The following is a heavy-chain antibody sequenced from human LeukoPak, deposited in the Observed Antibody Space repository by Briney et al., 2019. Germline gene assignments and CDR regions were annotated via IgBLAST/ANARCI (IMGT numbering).Heavy chain of an antibody. CDR3: ARGGEMATILPLL. Sequence: GGSLRFSCAASGFTVSSNYMSWVRKAPGKGLEWVSVIYSGGSTYYADSVKGRFTISRDNSKNTLYLQMNSLRAEDTAVYYCARGGEMATILPLLWGQGTLVTVSS. CDR2: IYSGGST. V-gene: IGHV3-53*01. D-gene: IGHD5-24*01. J-gene: IGHJ4*02. CDR1: GFTVSSNY.